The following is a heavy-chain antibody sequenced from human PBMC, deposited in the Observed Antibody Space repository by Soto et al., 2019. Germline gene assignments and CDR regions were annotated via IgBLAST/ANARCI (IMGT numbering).Heavy chain of an antibody. D-gene: IGHD6-13*01. CDR1: GGTFSSYT. CDR2: IIPILGIA. Sequence: QVRLVQSGAEVKKPGSSVKVSCKASGGTFSSYTISWVRQAPGQGLEWMGRIIPILGIANYAQKFQGRVTITADKSTSTAYMELSSLRSEDTAVYYCARDPGYSSHWFDPWGQGTLVTVSS. J-gene: IGHJ5*02. CDR3: ARDPGYSSHWFDP. V-gene: IGHV1-69*08.